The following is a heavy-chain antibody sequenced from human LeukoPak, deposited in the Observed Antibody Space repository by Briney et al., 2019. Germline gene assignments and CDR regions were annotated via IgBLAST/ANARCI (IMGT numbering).Heavy chain of an antibody. J-gene: IGHJ5*02. V-gene: IGHV3-21*01. CDR1: GFTFSSYS. D-gene: IGHD3-3*01. Sequence: GGSLRLSCAASGFTFSSYSMNWVRQAPGKGLEWVSSISSSSSYIYYADSVKGRFTISRDNAKNSLYLQMNSLRAEDTAVYYCASYYDFWSGYPQSHWFDPRGQGTLVTVSS. CDR2: ISSSSSYI. CDR3: ASYYDFWSGYPQSHWFDP.